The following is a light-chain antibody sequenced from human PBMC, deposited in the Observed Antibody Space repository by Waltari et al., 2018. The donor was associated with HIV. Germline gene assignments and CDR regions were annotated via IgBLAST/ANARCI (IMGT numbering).Light chain of an antibody. CDR3: CTFSGRSSTWV. CDR2: DDT. Sequence: QSALTQPASVSGSPGQSITVSCTGDVETYDLVSWYQVHPGRAPKRTIDDDTKGPGGVSSRFSACKSGNTASLTISGLEAEDESLYYCCTFSGRSSTWVFGGGTQVTVL. CDR1: DVETYDL. V-gene: IGLV2-23*01. J-gene: IGLJ3*02.